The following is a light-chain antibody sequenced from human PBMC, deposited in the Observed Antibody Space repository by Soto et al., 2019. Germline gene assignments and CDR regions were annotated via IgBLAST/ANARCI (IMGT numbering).Light chain of an antibody. Sequence: EIVLTQSPGTLSLSLGERATLSCRASQSVNSAYVAWYQQNPGQAPRVLIYGASTRATGIPHRFSGSGSGTDFSLTISRLEPEDSAMYYCQLYGSSPTWAFGQGTKVEIK. CDR3: QLYGSSPTWA. V-gene: IGKV3-20*01. J-gene: IGKJ1*01. CDR1: QSVNSAY. CDR2: GAS.